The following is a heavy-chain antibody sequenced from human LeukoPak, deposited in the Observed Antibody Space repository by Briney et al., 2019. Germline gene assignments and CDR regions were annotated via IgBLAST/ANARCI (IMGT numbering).Heavy chain of an antibody. Sequence: ESLKISCKGSGYIFSSYWIGWVRQMPGKGLEWMGIIYPSDSDTRYSPSFQGQVTISADKSISTAYLQWSSLKASDTAMYYCARRMVRGVITSPFDYWGQGTLVTVSS. V-gene: IGHV5-51*01. J-gene: IGHJ4*02. D-gene: IGHD3-10*01. CDR3: ARRMVRGVITSPFDY. CDR2: IYPSDSDT. CDR1: GYIFSSYW.